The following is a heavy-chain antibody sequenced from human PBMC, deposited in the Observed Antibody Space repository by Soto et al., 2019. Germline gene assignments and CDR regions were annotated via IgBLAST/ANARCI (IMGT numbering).Heavy chain of an antibody. D-gene: IGHD3-16*01. J-gene: IGHJ6*02. V-gene: IGHV5-51*01. CDR2: VYPDDSET. Sequence: PGESLKISCRASGYIFSNYWIAWVRQMPGKGLEWMGVVYPDDSETRYSPSFQGQVTISADKSISTAFLQWSSLKASDSAMYYCARRGVDYSFYGMDVWGQGTTVTVSS. CDR3: ARRGVDYSFYGMDV. CDR1: GYIFSNYW.